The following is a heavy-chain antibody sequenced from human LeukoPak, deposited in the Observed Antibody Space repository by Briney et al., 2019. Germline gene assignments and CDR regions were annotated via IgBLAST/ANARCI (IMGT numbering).Heavy chain of an antibody. V-gene: IGHV4-59*12. J-gene: IGHJ3*02. CDR1: GGSINSYY. CDR3: ARSSEQWLPFDI. CDR2: IYYSGST. D-gene: IGHD6-19*01. Sequence: SETLSLTCTVSGGSINSYYWSWIRQPPGKGLEWIGYIYYSGSTNYNPSLKSRVTISVDTSKNQFSLKLSSVAAADTAVYYCARSSEQWLPFDIWGQGTMVTVSS.